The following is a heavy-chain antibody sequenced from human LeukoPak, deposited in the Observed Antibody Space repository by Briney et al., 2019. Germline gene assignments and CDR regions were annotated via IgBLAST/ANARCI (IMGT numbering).Heavy chain of an antibody. V-gene: IGHV4-59*01. CDR1: SGSISNDY. J-gene: IGHJ4*02. CDR2: IYYSGTT. Sequence: SETLSLTCTVSSGSISNDYWSWIRQPPGKGLEWIGYIYYSGTTNYNPSLKSRVTISVDTSKNQFSLKLNSVTAADTAVYYCARGVYIAAAQYGYWGQGTLVTVSS. CDR3: ARGVYIAAAQYGY. D-gene: IGHD6-13*01.